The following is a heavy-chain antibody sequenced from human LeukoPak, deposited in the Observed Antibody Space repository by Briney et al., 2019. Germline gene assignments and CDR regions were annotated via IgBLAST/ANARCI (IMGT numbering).Heavy chain of an antibody. J-gene: IGHJ5*02. CDR3: VREVGYGDYVSTNNWFDP. CDR2: FDPEDGET. Sequence: AASVKVSCKVSGYTLTELSMHWVRQAPGKGLEWMGGFDPEDGETIYAQKFQGRVTITADKSTSTAYMELSSLRSEDTAVYYCVREVGYGDYVSTNNWFDPWGQGTLVIVSS. CDR1: GYTLTELS. D-gene: IGHD4-17*01. V-gene: IGHV1-24*01.